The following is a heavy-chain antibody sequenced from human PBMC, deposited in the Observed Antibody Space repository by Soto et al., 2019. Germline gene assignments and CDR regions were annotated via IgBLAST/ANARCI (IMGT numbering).Heavy chain of an antibody. V-gene: IGHV6-1*01. Sequence: SQTLSLTCAISGDSVSSNSAAWNWIRQSPSRGLEWLGRTYHRSKWYNDYAVSVKSRITINPDTSKNQFSLQLNSVTPEDTAVYYCARDQQYSSSSWGDYYYYGMDVWGQGTTVTVSS. D-gene: IGHD6-6*01. CDR1: GDSVSSNSAA. J-gene: IGHJ6*02. CDR2: TYHRSKWYN. CDR3: ARDQQYSSSSWGDYYYYGMDV.